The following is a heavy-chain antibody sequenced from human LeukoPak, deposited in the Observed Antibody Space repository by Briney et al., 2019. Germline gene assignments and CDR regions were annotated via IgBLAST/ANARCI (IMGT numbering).Heavy chain of an antibody. D-gene: IGHD3-3*01. CDR3: ARDKFNTIFGVSSLEGFDY. V-gene: IGHV4-39*07. CDR1: GGSISSSSYY. CDR2: IYYSGST. Sequence: SETLSLTCTVSGGSISSSSYYWGWIRQPPGKGLEWIGSIYYSGSTYYNPSLKSRVTISVDTSKNQFSLKLSSVTATDTAVYYCARDKFNTIFGVSSLEGFDYWGQGTLVTVSS. J-gene: IGHJ4*02.